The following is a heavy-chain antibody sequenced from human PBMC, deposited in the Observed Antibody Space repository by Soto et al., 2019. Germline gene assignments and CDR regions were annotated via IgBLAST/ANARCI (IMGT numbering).Heavy chain of an antibody. CDR3: ARSRGGVQD. CDR2: FTDSGIT. D-gene: IGHD3-10*01. Sequence: QGQLQQWGAGLLKPSETLSLICAGYGGSFSDYYWGWIRHPPGKGLEFIGEFTDSGITNYNPSLKSRVTVSADTSNNQFSLKLRSVTAADTAVYYCARSRGGVQDWGQGTLVTVSS. V-gene: IGHV4-34*01. J-gene: IGHJ1*01. CDR1: GGSFSDYY.